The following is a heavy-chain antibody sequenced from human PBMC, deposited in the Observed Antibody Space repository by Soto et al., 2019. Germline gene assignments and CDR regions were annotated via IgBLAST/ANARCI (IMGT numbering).Heavy chain of an antibody. CDR2: VKTKSEGDTT. Sequence: EVHLVESGGGLVKPGGSLRLSCGASDFTLSNAWMNWVRQGPGKGLEWVARVKTKSEGDTTDYAASVKGRFIISRDDSENTLYLQMHSLKAEDTGVYYCTADTSYSSGWFHDHWGQGTLVTVSS. CDR3: TADTSYSSGWFHDH. CDR1: DFTLSNAW. V-gene: IGHV3-15*07. D-gene: IGHD6-19*01. J-gene: IGHJ4*02.